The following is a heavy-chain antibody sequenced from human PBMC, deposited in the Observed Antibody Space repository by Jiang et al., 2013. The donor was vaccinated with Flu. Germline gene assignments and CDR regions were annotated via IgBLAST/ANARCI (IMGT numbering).Heavy chain of an antibody. CDR3: ARHHRYGGKNVGRLYYFDN. J-gene: IGHJ4*02. CDR1: GGSISSNTYY. CDR2: IYYSERT. D-gene: IGHD4-23*01. V-gene: IGHV4-39*01. Sequence: GSGLVKPSETLSLTCTVSGGSISSNTYYWGWIRRPPGKGLEWIGSIYYSERTYYNPSLKSRVTISVDTSKNQFSLKLTSVTAADTAVYYCARHHRYGGKNVGRLYYFDNWGQGTLVTVSS.